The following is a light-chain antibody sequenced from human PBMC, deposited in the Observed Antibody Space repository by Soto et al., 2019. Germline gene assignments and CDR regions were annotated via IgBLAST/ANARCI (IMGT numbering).Light chain of an antibody. Sequence: SYELTQPPSVSVAPGQTAKITCGGNNIGSKSVHWCQQKPGQAPALVVYDDSVRPSGIPERFSGSNSGNTATLTISRVEAGDEADYYCQVWDSTSDHVVFGGGTKLTVL. J-gene: IGLJ2*01. CDR3: QVWDSTSDHVV. CDR2: DDS. CDR1: NIGSKS. V-gene: IGLV3-21*02.